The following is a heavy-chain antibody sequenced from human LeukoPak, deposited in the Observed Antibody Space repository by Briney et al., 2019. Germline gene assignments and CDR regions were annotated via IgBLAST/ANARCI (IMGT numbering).Heavy chain of an antibody. D-gene: IGHD3-22*01. CDR1: GFTFSSYG. CDR3: AKVPQDDSSGYYGYYYYGMDV. V-gene: IGHV3-30*18. J-gene: IGHJ6*02. CDR2: ISYDGSNK. Sequence: GGSLRLSCAASGFTFSSYGMHWVRQAPGKGLERVAVISYDGSNKYYADSVKGRFTISRDNSKNTLYLQMNSLRAEDTAVYYCAKVPQDDSSGYYGYYYYGMDVWGQGTTVTVSS.